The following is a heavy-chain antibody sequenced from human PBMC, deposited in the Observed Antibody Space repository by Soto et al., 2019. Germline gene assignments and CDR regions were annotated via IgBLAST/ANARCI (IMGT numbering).Heavy chain of an antibody. CDR3: ARGTGLSYTYGIDD. D-gene: IGHD5-18*01. J-gene: IGHJ1*01. Sequence: LSLTCTVSGASVDSAGYFWTWIRQRPGKGLEWIGHINYSGSTDHTPSLRSRLMVSIDTSKNQFSLKLNSVTAADTAIYYCARGTGLSYTYGIDDWGQGTLVTVSS. CDR2: INYSGST. V-gene: IGHV4-31*03. CDR1: GASVDSAGYF.